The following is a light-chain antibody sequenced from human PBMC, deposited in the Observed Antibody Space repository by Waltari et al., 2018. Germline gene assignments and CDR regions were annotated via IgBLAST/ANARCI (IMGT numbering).Light chain of an antibody. CDR3: SSYTSSSTWV. V-gene: IGLV2-14*01. CDR1: SSAVGGYNY. CDR2: DVS. Sequence: QSALTQPASVSGSPGQSITISCTGTSSAVGGYNYVSWYQQHPRKAPKLMIYDVSNRPSGVSNRFSGSKSGNTASLTISGLQAEDEADYYCSSYTSSSTWVFGGGTKLTVL. J-gene: IGLJ2*01.